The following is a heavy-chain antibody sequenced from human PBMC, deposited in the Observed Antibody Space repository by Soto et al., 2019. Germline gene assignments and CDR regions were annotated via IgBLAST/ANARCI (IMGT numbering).Heavy chain of an antibody. CDR3: ASRRWYYGMDF. CDR1: GGSFSGYY. CDR2: INQSGST. J-gene: IGHJ6*02. V-gene: IGHV4-34*01. D-gene: IGHD6-13*01. Sequence: SETLSLTCAVSGGSFSGYYWTWIRQPPGKGLEWIGEINQSGSTNYNPSLKSRVTISVDTSKKQFSLRLNSVTAADTSVYYCASRRWYYGMDFWGQGTTVTSP.